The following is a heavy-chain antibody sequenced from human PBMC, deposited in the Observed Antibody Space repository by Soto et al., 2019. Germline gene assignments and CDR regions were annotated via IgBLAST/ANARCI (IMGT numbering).Heavy chain of an antibody. CDR2: ISYDGSNK. V-gene: IGHV3-30*18. J-gene: IGHJ6*02. Sequence: QVQLVESGGGVVQPGRSLRLSCAASGFTFSSYGMHWVRQAPGKGLEWVAVISYDGSNKYYADSVKGRFTISRDNSKNALYLHMNSLRAEDTAVYYCAKDRSPDPHLKYYYDGMDVWGQGTTVTVSS. CDR3: AKDRSPDPHLKYYYDGMDV. CDR1: GFTFSSYG.